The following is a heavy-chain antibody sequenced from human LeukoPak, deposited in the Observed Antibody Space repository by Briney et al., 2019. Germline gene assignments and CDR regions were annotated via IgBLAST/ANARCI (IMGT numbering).Heavy chain of an antibody. V-gene: IGHV3-48*03. CDR3: AREVVGATSEFDF. Sequence: GGSLRLSCAASGFTFSSHEMNWVRQAPGKGLEWVSYITSSGSAIYYADSVKGRFTISRDNAKNPLYLQMNSLRADDTALYYCAREVVGATSEFDFWGQGTLVTVSS. CDR1: GFTFSSHE. J-gene: IGHJ4*02. CDR2: ITSSGSAI. D-gene: IGHD1-26*01.